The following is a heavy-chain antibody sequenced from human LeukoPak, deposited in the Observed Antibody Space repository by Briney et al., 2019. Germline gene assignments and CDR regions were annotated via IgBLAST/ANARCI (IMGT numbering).Heavy chain of an antibody. CDR2: IIPILGIA. V-gene: IGHV1-69*04. CDR1: GGTFSSYA. J-gene: IGHJ6*02. D-gene: IGHD3-16*01. Sequence: SVKVSCKASGGTFSSYAISWVRQAPGQGLEWMGRIIPILGIANYAQKFQGRVTITVDKSTSTAYMELSSLRSGDTAVYYCARDTLRGDYYYGMDVWGQGTTVTVSS. CDR3: ARDTLRGDYYYGMDV.